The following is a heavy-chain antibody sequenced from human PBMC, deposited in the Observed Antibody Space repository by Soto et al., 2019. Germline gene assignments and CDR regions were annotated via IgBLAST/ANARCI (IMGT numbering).Heavy chain of an antibody. Sequence: ASVKVSCMAPGYTFTGYYMHSVRPAPGQGLEWMGWINPNRGGTNNAQKFQGWVTMTRDRSISTPYMELSRLRSDDTAVYYCGRGREYSSSHDDGFDIWGQGTMVTVSS. D-gene: IGHD6-6*01. CDR1: GYTFTGYY. V-gene: IGHV1-2*04. CDR3: GRGREYSSSHDDGFDI. CDR2: INPNRGGT. J-gene: IGHJ3*02.